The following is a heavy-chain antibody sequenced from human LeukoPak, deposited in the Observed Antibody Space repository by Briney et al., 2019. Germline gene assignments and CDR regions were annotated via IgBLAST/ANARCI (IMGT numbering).Heavy chain of an antibody. CDR1: GFSFSSYG. D-gene: IGHD3-22*01. J-gene: IGHJ4*02. V-gene: IGHV3-30*18. Sequence: AGSLRLSCAASGFSFSSYGIHWVRQAPGKGLEWVSVIGYDGSNKYYADSVKGRFTISRDNSKNTLYLQMNSLRTEDTAVYFCAKEIYYDSSAFFDYWGQGTLVTVSA. CDR2: IGYDGSNK. CDR3: AKEIYYDSSAFFDY.